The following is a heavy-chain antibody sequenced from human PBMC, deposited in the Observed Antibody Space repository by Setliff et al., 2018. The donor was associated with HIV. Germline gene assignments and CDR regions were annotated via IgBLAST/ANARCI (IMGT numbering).Heavy chain of an antibody. D-gene: IGHD3-10*01. J-gene: IGHJ3*02. V-gene: IGHV5-51*01. CDR2: MYPGDSDH. Sequence: LGESLKISCKGTGYSFNTYWIGWVRQMPGKGLEWMGIMYPGDSDHRYSPSFQGQVTISADKSIRTAYLQWSSLKASDTAMYYCALGYYYGSGSSGVFDIWGQGTMVTVSS. CDR1: GYSFNTYW. CDR3: ALGYYYGSGSSGVFDI.